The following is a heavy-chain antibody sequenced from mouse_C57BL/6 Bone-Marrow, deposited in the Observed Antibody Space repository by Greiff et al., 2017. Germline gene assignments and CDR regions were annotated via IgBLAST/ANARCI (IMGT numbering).Heavy chain of an antibody. J-gene: IGHJ3*01. CDR2: IDPANGNT. Sequence: VQLQQSVAELVRPGASVKLSCTASGFNIKNTYMHWVKQRPEQGLEWIGRIDPANGNTKYAPKFQGKATITADTSSNTAYLQSSSLTSEDTAIYYCAVDYYGSSPTPFAYWGQGTLVTVSA. CDR1: GFNIKNTY. CDR3: AVDYYGSSPTPFAY. V-gene: IGHV14-3*01. D-gene: IGHD1-1*01.